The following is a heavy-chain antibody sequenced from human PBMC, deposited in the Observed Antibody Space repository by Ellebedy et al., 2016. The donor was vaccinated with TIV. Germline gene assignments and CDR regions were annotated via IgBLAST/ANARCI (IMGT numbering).Heavy chain of an antibody. CDR2: INHSGST. J-gene: IGHJ4*02. Sequence: MPSETLSLTCAVYGGSFSGYYWSWIRQPPGKGLEWIGEINHSGSTNYNPSLKSRITISVDKSKNQFSLRLSSVTAADTAVYYCARGPIPLPNRPYYFDYWGQGTLVTVSS. CDR3: ARGPIPLPNRPYYFDY. CDR1: GGSFSGYY. V-gene: IGHV4-34*01. D-gene: IGHD2-2*02.